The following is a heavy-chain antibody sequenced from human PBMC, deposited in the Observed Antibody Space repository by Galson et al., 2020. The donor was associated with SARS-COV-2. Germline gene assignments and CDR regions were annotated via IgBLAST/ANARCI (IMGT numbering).Heavy chain of an antibody. CDR1: GGSFSGYY. CDR3: ARATNWRVTVGYSYLNYYYYMDV. D-gene: IGHD5-18*01. CDR2: INHSGST. V-gene: IGHV4-34*01. Sequence: SETLSLTCAVYGGSFSGYYWSWIRQPPGKGLEWIGEINHSGSTNYNPSLKSRVTISVDTSKNQFSLKLSSVTAADTAVYYCARATNWRVTVGYSYLNYYYYMDVWGKGTTVTVSS. J-gene: IGHJ6*03.